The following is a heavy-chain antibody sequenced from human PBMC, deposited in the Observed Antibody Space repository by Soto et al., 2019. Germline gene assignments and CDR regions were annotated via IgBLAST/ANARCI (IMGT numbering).Heavy chain of an antibody. CDR1: GYTFTSYD. J-gene: IGHJ6*03. CDR3: ARGWRFLEGLPPHMDV. CDR2: MNPNSGNT. Sequence: ASVKVSCKASGYTFTSYDINWVRQATGQGLEWMGWMNPNSGNTGYAQKFQGRVTMTRNTSTSTAYMELSSLRSEDTAMYYCARGWRFLEGLPPHMDVWGKGTRVTVSS. D-gene: IGHD3-3*01. V-gene: IGHV1-8*01.